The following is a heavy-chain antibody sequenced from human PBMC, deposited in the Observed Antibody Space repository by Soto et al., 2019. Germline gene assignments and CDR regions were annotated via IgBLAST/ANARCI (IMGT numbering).Heavy chain of an antibody. CDR3: ARLMGVVTVDY. V-gene: IGHV4-39*02. Sequence: QLQLQESGPGLVKPSETLSLTCSVSGGSISSTGYYWGWIRQPPGKGLEWIGNIYYAGSPYYNPSLKSRVTISVDTSKNHFSLALTSVTAADTAVYYCARLMGVVTVDYWGHGALVTVSS. J-gene: IGHJ4*01. CDR1: GGSISSTGYY. D-gene: IGHD2-21*02. CDR2: IYYAGSP.